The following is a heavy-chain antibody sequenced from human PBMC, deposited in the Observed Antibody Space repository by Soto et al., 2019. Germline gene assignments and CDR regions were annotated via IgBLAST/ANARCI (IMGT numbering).Heavy chain of an antibody. D-gene: IGHD6-13*01. J-gene: IGHJ4*02. CDR1: GFTFSSYA. Sequence: EVQLLESGGGLVQPGGSLRLSCAASGFTFSSYAMSWVRQAPGKGLEWVSAISGSGGSTYYADSVKGRFTISRDNSKTALYLQMNSLRAEDTAVYYCANGRQQLAYYFDYWGQGTLVTVSS. V-gene: IGHV3-23*01. CDR2: ISGSGGST. CDR3: ANGRQQLAYYFDY.